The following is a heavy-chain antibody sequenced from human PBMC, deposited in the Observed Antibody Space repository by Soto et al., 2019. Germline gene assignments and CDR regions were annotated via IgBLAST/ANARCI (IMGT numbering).Heavy chain of an antibody. D-gene: IGHD3-22*01. CDR3: SWYHYDSSGYDAFDI. J-gene: IGHJ3*02. Sequence: QVQLVQSGAEVKKPGSSVNGGCKSSAGTFSSYTISWVRQAPGQGLEWMGRIIPILGIANYAQKFQGRVTINADKSTSTAYMELSSLRSEDTAVYYCSWYHYDSSGYDAFDIWGQGPMVTLSS. V-gene: IGHV1-69*02. CDR1: AGTFSSYT. CDR2: IIPILGIA.